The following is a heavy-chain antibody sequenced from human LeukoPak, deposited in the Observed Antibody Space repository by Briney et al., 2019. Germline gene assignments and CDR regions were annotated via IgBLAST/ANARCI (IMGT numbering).Heavy chain of an antibody. V-gene: IGHV3-66*04. Sequence: GGSLRLSCEASGFTFSRYAMNWVRQVPGKGLEWVSVIYSGGSTYYADSVKGRFTISRDNSKNTLYLQMNSLRAEDTAVYYCARHRQSSSSWYFDLWGRGILVTVSS. CDR3: ARHRQSSSSWYFDL. D-gene: IGHD6-13*01. J-gene: IGHJ2*01. CDR2: IYSGGST. CDR1: GFTFSRYA.